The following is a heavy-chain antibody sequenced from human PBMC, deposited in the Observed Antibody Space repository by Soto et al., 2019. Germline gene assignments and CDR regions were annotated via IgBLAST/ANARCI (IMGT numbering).Heavy chain of an antibody. Sequence: GGSLRLSCAASGFTFDDYTMHWVRQAPGKGLEWVSLISWDGGSTYYADSVKGRFTISRDSSKNSLYLQMNSLRTEDTALYYCAKAPMATSFVGYFDYWGQGTLVTVSS. CDR3: AKAPMATSFVGYFDY. V-gene: IGHV3-43*01. CDR2: ISWDGGST. CDR1: GFTFDDYT. J-gene: IGHJ4*02. D-gene: IGHD5-12*01.